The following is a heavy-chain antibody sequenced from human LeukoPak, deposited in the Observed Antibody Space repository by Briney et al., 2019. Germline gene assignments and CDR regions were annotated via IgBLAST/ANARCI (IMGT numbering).Heavy chain of an antibody. V-gene: IGHV4-59*01. J-gene: IGHJ4*02. CDR3: ATNTGTVFDY. D-gene: IGHD7-27*01. CDR1: GGSITPYY. CDR2: VYYDGSN. Sequence: SETLSLTCTVSGGSITPYYLTWIRQPPGRGLEWIGYVYYDGSNDYNPSLRSRVTILLDMSKHQFSLKLTSVTAADTAAYYCATNTGTVFDYWGQGVLATVSS.